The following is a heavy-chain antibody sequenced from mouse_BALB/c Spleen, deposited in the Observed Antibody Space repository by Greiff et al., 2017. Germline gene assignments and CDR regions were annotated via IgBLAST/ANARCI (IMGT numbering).Heavy chain of an antibody. J-gene: IGHJ3*01. V-gene: IGHV2-9*02. CDR1: GFSLTSYG. D-gene: IGHD2-1*01. CDR2: IWAGGST. CDR3: ASPYGNCAWFAY. Sequence: VQLQQSGPGLVAPSQSLSITCTVSGFSLTSYGVHWVRQPPGKGLEWLGVIWAGGSTNYNSALMSRLSISKDNSKSQVFLKMNSLQTDDTAMYYCASPYGNCAWFAYWGQGTLVAVSA.